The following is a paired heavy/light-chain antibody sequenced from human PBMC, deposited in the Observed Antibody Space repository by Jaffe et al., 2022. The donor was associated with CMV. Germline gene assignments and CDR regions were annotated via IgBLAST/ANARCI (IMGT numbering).Heavy chain of an antibody. CDR3: TRAETRPGREAASRVFDT. V-gene: IGHV1-46*01. J-gene: IGHJ4*02. D-gene: IGHD6-13*01. Sequence: QVQLVQSGTEVKKPGASVKISCRASGYTFITYYIHWVRQAPGQGLEWMGVIHPNGGRTTYAQKFEGRIIVTSDTSTDTVYMEMRGLRFDDTATYFCTRAETRPGREAASRVFDTWGPGTRVSVSS. CDR2: IHPNGGRT. CDR1: GYTFITYY.
Light chain of an antibody. CDR3: MQALQMPVT. CDR2: LGS. J-gene: IGKJ5*01. CDR1: QSLLQTNGNIY. V-gene: IGKV2-28*01. Sequence: EIVMTQSPLSLPVTPGEPASISCRSSQSLLQTNGNIYLDWFLQKPGQSPQLLIYLGSSRASGVPDRFSGSGSGTDFTLKISRVEAEDVGFYYCMQALQMPVTFGQGTRLDIK.